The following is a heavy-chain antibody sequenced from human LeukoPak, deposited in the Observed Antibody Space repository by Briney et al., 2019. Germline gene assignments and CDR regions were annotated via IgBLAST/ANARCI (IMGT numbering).Heavy chain of an antibody. CDR2: IIPIFGTA. D-gene: IGHD1-26*01. J-gene: IGHJ4*02. CDR1: GGTFSSYA. V-gene: IGHV1-69*06. CDR3: ARHSPGIVGASRGYYFDY. Sequence: SVKVSCKASGGTFSSYAISWVRQAPGQGLEWMGGIIPIFGTANYAQKFQGRVTITADKSTSTAYMELSSLRSEDTAVYYCARHSPGIVGASRGYYFDYWGQGTLVTVSS.